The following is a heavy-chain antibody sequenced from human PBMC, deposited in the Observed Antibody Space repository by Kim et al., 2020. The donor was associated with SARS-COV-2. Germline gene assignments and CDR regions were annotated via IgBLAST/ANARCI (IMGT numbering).Heavy chain of an antibody. CDR2: INPSGGST. J-gene: IGHJ6*02. CDR3: ARGGGTQDIVVVPAASDYGMDV. Sequence: ASVKVSCKASGYTFTSYYMHWVRQAPGQGLEWMGIINPSGGSTSYAQKFQGRVTMTRDTSTSTVYMELSSLRSEDTAVYYCARGGGTQDIVVVPAASDYGMDVWGQGTTVTVSS. D-gene: IGHD2-2*01. CDR1: GYTFTSYY. V-gene: IGHV1-46*01.